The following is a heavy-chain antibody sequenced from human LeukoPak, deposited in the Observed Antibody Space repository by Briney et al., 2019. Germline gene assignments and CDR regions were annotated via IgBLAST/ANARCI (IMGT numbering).Heavy chain of an antibody. Sequence: PGGSLRLSCAASGFTFSSYSMIWVRQAPGKGLEWVSYISSSSTTIYYADSVKGRFTISRDNAKNSLYLQMNSLRAEDTAVYYCARDRYYGSGRHGIIDYWGQGTLVTVSS. V-gene: IGHV3-48*04. CDR3: ARDRYYGSGRHGIIDY. D-gene: IGHD3-10*01. CDR1: GFTFSSYS. J-gene: IGHJ4*02. CDR2: ISSSSTTI.